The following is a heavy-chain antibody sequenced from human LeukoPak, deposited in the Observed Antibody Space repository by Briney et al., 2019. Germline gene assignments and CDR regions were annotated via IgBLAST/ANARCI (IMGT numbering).Heavy chain of an antibody. D-gene: IGHD2-2*01. CDR3: AKGLVRSGPYGMDV. V-gene: IGHV3-23*01. CDR1: GFTFSGYV. Sequence: GGSLRLSCSASGFTFSGYVMHWVRQAPGKGLELVSAVSGSGGSTYYADSVQGRFTISRDNSKNTLYLQMNSLRAEDTAVFYCAKGLVRSGPYGMDVWGQGTTVTVSS. CDR2: VSGSGGST. J-gene: IGHJ6*02.